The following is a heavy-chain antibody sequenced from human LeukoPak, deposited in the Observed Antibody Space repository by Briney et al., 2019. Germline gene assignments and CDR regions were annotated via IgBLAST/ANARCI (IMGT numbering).Heavy chain of an antibody. Sequence: GASLRLSCAASGFTFSSYAMSWVRQAPGKGLEWVSAISGSGGSTYYADSVKGRFTISRDNSKNTLYLQMSSLRAEDTAVYYCVKDSRIAVAGTEFDYWGQGTLVTVSS. D-gene: IGHD6-19*01. V-gene: IGHV3-23*01. CDR2: ISGSGGST. J-gene: IGHJ4*02. CDR1: GFTFSSYA. CDR3: VKDSRIAVAGTEFDY.